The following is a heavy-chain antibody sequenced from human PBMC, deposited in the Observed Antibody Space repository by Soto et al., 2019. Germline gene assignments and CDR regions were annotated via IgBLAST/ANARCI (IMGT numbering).Heavy chain of an antibody. CDR2: IWYDGSNK. CDR1: GFTFSRYG. Sequence: GGSLRLSCAASGFTFSRYGMHWVRQAPGKGLGWVAVIWYDGSNKYYADSVKGRFTISRDNSKNTLYLQMNSLRAEDTAVYYCARKKEVVVTAMLGMXVWGQGTTVXVSS. V-gene: IGHV3-33*01. J-gene: IGHJ6*02. CDR3: ARKKEVVVTAMLGMXV. D-gene: IGHD2-21*02.